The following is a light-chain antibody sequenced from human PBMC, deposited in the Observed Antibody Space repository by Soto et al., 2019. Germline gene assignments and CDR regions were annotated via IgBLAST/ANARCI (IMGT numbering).Light chain of an antibody. CDR2: EVS. CDR3: SSYAGSNNYV. CDR1: SGDVGGYNY. V-gene: IGLV2-8*01. Sequence: QSVLTQPPSASGSPGQSVTISCTGTSGDVGGYNYVSWYQQHPGKAPTLMIFEVSERPSGVPDRFSASKSGNTASLTVSGLQDEDKADYYCSSYAGSNNYVFGTGTKLTVL. J-gene: IGLJ1*01.